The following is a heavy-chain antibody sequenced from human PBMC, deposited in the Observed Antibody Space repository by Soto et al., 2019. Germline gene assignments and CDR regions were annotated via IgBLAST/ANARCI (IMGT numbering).Heavy chain of an antibody. CDR1: GYTFTNYG. Sequence: QVQLVQSGAEVKKPGASVKVSCKASGYTFTNYGISWVRQAPGQGPEWMGWINANNGNTKYAETLQGRGTMTTDTSTSTAYMELRSLRSDETAVYYCAGGGSSWSAEYYQHWGQGTLVIVSS. V-gene: IGHV1-18*01. CDR3: AGGGSSWSAEYYQH. CDR2: INANNGNT. J-gene: IGHJ1*01. D-gene: IGHD6-13*01.